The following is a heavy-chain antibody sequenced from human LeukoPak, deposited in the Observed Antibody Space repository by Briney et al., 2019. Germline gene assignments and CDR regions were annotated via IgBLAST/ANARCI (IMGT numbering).Heavy chain of an antibody. Sequence: SSETLSLTCSVSGGSISSHYWTWVRQPPGQALEFIGYIYYGGSTQYNPSLKSRVTMTMDTSKNQFSLRLNSVSAADTAVYYCAREVTVAGTFYFYMDVWGKGTTVTVSS. CDR2: IYYGGST. CDR1: GGSISSHY. D-gene: IGHD6-19*01. V-gene: IGHV4-59*11. J-gene: IGHJ6*03. CDR3: AREVTVAGTFYFYMDV.